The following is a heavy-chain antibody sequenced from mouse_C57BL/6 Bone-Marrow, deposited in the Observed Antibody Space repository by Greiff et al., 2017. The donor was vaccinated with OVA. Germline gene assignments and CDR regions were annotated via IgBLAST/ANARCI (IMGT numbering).Heavy chain of an antibody. CDR2: ISSGGDYI. D-gene: IGHD1-1*01. CDR1: GFTFSSYA. Sequence: EVQRVESGEGLVKPGGSLKLSCAASGFTFSSYAMSWVRQTPEKRLAWVAYISSGGDYIYYADTVKGRFTISRDNARNTLYLQMSSLKSEDTAMYYCTRDEGYYGSSRAWFAYWGQGTLVTVSA. V-gene: IGHV5-9-1*02. J-gene: IGHJ3*01. CDR3: TRDEGYYGSSRAWFAY.